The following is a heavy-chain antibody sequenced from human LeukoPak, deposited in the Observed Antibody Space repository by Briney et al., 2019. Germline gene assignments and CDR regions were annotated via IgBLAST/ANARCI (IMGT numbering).Heavy chain of an antibody. D-gene: IGHD2-2*01. J-gene: IGHJ6*02. CDR3: ASPGPAYCSSTSCPYYYYYGMDV. CDR1: GYTFTSYG. Sequence: ASVKVSCKASGYTFTSYGISWVRQAPGQGLEWMGWINAGNGNTKYSQKFQGRVTITRDTSASTAYMELSSLRSEDTAVYYCASPGPAYCSSTSCPYYYYYGMDVWGQGTTVTVSS. CDR2: INAGNGNT. V-gene: IGHV1-3*01.